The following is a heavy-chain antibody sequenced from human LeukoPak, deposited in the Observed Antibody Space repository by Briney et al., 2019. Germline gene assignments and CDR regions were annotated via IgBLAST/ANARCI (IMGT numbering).Heavy chain of an antibody. D-gene: IGHD7-27*01. CDR2: IYYSGDT. Sequence: SETLSLTCTVSRGSISGYSWSWIRQSPGGGLEWIGYIYYSGDTAYNPSLKSRVTISVDTSKNQFSLKLSSVTAADTAVYYCASSPGYYYYMDVWGKGTTVTVSS. CDR3: ASSPGYYYYMDV. V-gene: IGHV4-59*01. J-gene: IGHJ6*03. CDR1: RGSISGYS.